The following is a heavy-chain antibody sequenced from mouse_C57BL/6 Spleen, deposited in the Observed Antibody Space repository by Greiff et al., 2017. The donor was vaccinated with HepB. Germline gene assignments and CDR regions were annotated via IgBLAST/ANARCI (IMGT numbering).Heavy chain of an antibody. CDR1: GYSITSGYY. J-gene: IGHJ1*03. V-gene: IGHV3-6*01. Sequence: EVQLQQSGPGLVKPSQSLSLTCSVTGYSITSGYYWNWIRQFPGNKLEWMGYISYDGSNNYNPSLKNRISITRDTSKNQFFLKLNSVTTEDTATYYCARVNWDYWYFDVWGTRTTVTVSS. D-gene: IGHD4-1*01. CDR2: ISYDGSN. CDR3: ARVNWDYWYFDV.